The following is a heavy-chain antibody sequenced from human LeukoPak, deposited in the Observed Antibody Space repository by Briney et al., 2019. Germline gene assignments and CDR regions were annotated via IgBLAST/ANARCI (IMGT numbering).Heavy chain of an antibody. CDR2: INHSGST. CDR3: ARRGSSYYYYGMDV. D-gene: IGHD3-10*01. CDR1: GGSISSYY. Sequence: SETLSLTCTVSGGSISSYYWSWIRQPPGKGLEWIGEINHSGSTNYNPSLKSRVTISVDTSKNQFSLKLSSVTAADTAVYYCARRGSSYYYYGMDVWGQGTTVTVSS. J-gene: IGHJ6*02. V-gene: IGHV4-34*01.